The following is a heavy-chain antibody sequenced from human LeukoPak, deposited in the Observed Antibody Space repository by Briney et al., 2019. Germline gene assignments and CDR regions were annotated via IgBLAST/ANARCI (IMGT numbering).Heavy chain of an antibody. CDR2: IKSKTDGGTT. J-gene: IGHJ4*02. D-gene: IGHD4-17*01. CDR1: GFTFNNAW. Sequence: PGGSLRLSCAASGFTFNNAWMSWVRQAPGKGLGWVGRIKSKTDGGTTDYAAPVEGRFTISRDDSENTVYLQMNSLKTEDTAVYYCTTLDGDYKLDYWGQGTLVTVSS. CDR3: TTLDGDYKLDY. V-gene: IGHV3-15*01.